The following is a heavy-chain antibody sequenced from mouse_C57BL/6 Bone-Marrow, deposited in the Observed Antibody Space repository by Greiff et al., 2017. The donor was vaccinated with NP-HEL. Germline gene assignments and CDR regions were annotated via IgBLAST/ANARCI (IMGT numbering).Heavy chain of an antibody. V-gene: IGHV1-9*01. D-gene: IGHD3-3*01. CDR3: ASGGDFYYGDD. J-gene: IGHJ2*01. Sequence: QVQLKQSGAELLKPGASVKLSCKATGYTFTGYWIEWVKQRPGHGLEWIGEILPGSGSTNYNEKFKGKATFTADTSSNTAYMQLSSLTTEDSAIDYCASGGDFYYGDDWGQGTTLTVAS. CDR1: GYTFTGYW. CDR2: ILPGSGST.